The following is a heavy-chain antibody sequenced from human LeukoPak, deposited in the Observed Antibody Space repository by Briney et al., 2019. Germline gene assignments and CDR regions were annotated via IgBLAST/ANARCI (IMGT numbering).Heavy chain of an antibody. CDR2: ISGSGGGT. CDR1: GFTFSSYA. Sequence: GGSLRLSCAVSGFTFSSYAMSWVRQAPGKGLEWVSAISGSGGGTFYADSVRGRFTISRDNSKNTLYLEVISLTAEDTAVYYCAKDDAWLRFGEWSQGTLVTVSS. D-gene: IGHD3-10*01. J-gene: IGHJ4*02. CDR3: AKDDAWLRFGE. V-gene: IGHV3-23*01.